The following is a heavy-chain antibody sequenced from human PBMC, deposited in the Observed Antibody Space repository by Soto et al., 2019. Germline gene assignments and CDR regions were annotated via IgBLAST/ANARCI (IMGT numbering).Heavy chain of an antibody. Sequence: NPGGSLRLSCAASGFNFNNFGMNWFRQAPGKGLEWVSSIRTSSSYIYYAESVKGRFTISRDNAKKSLYLEMNRLGVEGTAVYYCARDRAPFCGGDCGLVDVWGQGTSVTVSS. CDR2: IRTSSSYI. CDR3: ARDRAPFCGGDCGLVDV. D-gene: IGHD2-21*02. V-gene: IGHV3-21*01. J-gene: IGHJ6*02. CDR1: GFNFNNFG.